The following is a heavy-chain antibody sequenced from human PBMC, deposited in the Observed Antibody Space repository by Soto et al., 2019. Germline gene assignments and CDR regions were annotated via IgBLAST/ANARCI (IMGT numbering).Heavy chain of an antibody. CDR2: IWYDGSNK. CDR3: ARADSTDDAFDI. D-gene: IGHD4-17*01. V-gene: IGHV3-33*01. J-gene: IGHJ3*02. CDR1: GFTFSSYG. Sequence: GGSLRLSCAASGFTFSSYGMHWVRQAPGKGLEWVAVIWYDGSNKYYADSVKGRFTISRDNSKNTLYLQMNSLRAEDTAVYYCARADSTDDAFDIWSQGTMVTVSS.